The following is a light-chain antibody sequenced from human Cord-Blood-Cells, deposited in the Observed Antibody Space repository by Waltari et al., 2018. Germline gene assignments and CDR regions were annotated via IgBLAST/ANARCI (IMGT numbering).Light chain of an antibody. CDR1: KSGDKY. CDR2: QDS. V-gene: IGLV3-1*01. CDR3: QAWDSSTYV. Sequence: SYELTQPPSVSVSQGHTASITCTGDKSGDKYACWYQQKPGQSPVLVIYQDSKRPSGIPERFSGSNSGNTATLTISGTQAMDEADYYCQAWDSSTYVFGTGTKVTVL. J-gene: IGLJ1*01.